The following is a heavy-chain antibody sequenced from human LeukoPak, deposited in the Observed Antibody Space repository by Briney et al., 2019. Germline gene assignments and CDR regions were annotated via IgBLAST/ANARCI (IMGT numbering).Heavy chain of an antibody. V-gene: IGHV4-34*01. CDR3: ARVDRIAVAGSYYFDY. CDR2: INHSGST. Sequence: SETLSLTCTVSGGSISSYYWSWIRQPPGKGLEWIGEINHSGSTNYNPSLKSRVTISVDTSKNQFSPKLSSVTAADTAVCYCARVDRIAVAGSYYFDYWGQGTLVTVSS. D-gene: IGHD6-19*01. J-gene: IGHJ4*02. CDR1: GGSISSYY.